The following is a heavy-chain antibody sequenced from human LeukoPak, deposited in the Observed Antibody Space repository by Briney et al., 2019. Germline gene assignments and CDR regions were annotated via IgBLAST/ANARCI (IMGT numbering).Heavy chain of an antibody. CDR1: GGSISSGSYY. D-gene: IGHD3-22*01. CDR2: IYTSGST. CDR3: AAARSGSAY. Sequence: SETLSLTCTVSGGSISSGSYYWSWIRQPAGKGLEWIGRIYTSGSTNYNPSLKSRVTISVDTSKNQFSLKLSSVTAAGTAVYYCAAARSGSAYWGQGTLVTVSS. V-gene: IGHV4-61*02. J-gene: IGHJ4*02.